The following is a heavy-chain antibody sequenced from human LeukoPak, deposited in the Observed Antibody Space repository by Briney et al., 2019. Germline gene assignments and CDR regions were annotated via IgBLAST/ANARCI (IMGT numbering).Heavy chain of an antibody. V-gene: IGHV3-21*01. J-gene: IGHJ4*02. CDR2: ISSSSSYI. CDR3: ARGTYSSGWEIHGVDY. Sequence: GGSLRLSCAASGFTFSSYAMSWVRQAPGKGLEWVSSISSSSSYIYYADSVKGRFTISRDNAKNSLYLQMNSLRAEDTAVYYCARGTYSSGWEIHGVDYWGQGTLVTVSS. D-gene: IGHD6-19*01. CDR1: GFTFSSYA.